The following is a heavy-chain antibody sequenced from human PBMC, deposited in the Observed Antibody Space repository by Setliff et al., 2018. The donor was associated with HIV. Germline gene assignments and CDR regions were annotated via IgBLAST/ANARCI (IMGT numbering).Heavy chain of an antibody. D-gene: IGHD3-16*01. CDR2: ISYTGST. J-gene: IGHJ4*02. Sequence: SETLSLTCTVSGVSIENNFWSWFRQPPGKGLEWIGYISYTGSTNYDPSLKSRLTIVADTSKSQFSLKLTSVTAADTAVYYCARGAYIKMNYCFDYWGRGTLVTV. CDR1: GVSIENNF. V-gene: IGHV4-59*01. CDR3: ARGAYIKMNYCFDY.